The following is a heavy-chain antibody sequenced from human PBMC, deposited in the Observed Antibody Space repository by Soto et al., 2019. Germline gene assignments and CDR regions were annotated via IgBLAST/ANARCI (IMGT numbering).Heavy chain of an antibody. Sequence: SETLSLTCAVYGGSFSGYYWSWIRQPPGKGLEWIGYIYYIGSTNYNPSLKSRVSISVDTSKNQFSLKLSSVTAADTAVYYCARSYYYDSSGYDYCYGMDVWGQGTTVTVSS. J-gene: IGHJ6*02. CDR1: GGSFSGYY. CDR2: IYYIGST. D-gene: IGHD3-22*01. V-gene: IGHV4-59*01. CDR3: ARSYYYDSSGYDYCYGMDV.